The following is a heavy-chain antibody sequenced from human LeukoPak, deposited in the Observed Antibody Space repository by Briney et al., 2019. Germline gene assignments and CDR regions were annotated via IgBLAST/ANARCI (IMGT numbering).Heavy chain of an antibody. D-gene: IGHD5-12*01. J-gene: IGHJ4*02. V-gene: IGHV4-59*01. CDR1: GGSISSYY. CDR3: ARDGYSGNDGL. Sequence: SETLSLTCTVSGGSISSYYWSWIRQPPGKGLEWIGYIYHSGSTKYNPSLKSRVTISVDTSKNQFSLKMSSVTAADTAVYYCARDGYSGNDGLWGQGTLVTVSS. CDR2: IYHSGST.